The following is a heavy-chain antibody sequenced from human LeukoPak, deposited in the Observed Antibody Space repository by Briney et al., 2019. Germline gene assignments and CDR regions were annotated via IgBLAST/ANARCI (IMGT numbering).Heavy chain of an antibody. J-gene: IGHJ4*02. Sequence: SETLSLTCTVSGYSISSGYYWGWILQPPGKGLDWIGSIYHSGSTYYNPSLKSRVTISVDTSTNQFSLKLSSVTAADTAVYYCALDWSGYFYWGQGTLVSVSS. D-gene: IGHD3-3*01. CDR3: ALDWSGYFY. V-gene: IGHV4-38-2*02. CDR1: GYSISSGYY. CDR2: IYHSGST.